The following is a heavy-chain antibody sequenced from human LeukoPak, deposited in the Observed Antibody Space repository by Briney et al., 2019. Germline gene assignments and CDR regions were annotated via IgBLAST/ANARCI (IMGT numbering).Heavy chain of an antibody. D-gene: IGHD3-22*01. J-gene: IGHJ3*02. CDR2: ISYSGSPI. V-gene: IGHV3-48*02. CDR1: GFTFSSYA. CDR3: ARIRPHISGYYFGAFDI. Sequence: GGSLRLSCAASGFTFSSYAMNWVRQAPGKGLEWVSYISYSGSPIYYADSVKDRFTISRDTAKNSLYLRMNSVRDEDTAVYYCARIRPHISGYYFGAFDIWGQGRIVAVSS.